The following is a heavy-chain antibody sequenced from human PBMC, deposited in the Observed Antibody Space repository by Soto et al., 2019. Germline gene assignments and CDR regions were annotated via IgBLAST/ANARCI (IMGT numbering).Heavy chain of an antibody. CDR1: GSTFPSYG. J-gene: IGHJ4*02. V-gene: IGHV1-18*01. Sequence: QVQLVQSGAEWRKPGASGKVSCKASGSTFPSYGISGLRQAPDQGLEWMGWISAYNGNTNYAQKLQGRVTMTTDTSTSTAYMELRSLRSDDTAVYYCARDHSYYDSSGYDYWGQGTLVTVSS. D-gene: IGHD3-22*01. CDR3: ARDHSYYDSSGYDY. CDR2: ISAYNGNT.